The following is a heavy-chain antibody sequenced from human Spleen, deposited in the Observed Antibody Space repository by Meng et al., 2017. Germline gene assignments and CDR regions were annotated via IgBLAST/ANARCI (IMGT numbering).Heavy chain of an antibody. CDR2: MNHSGIN. V-gene: IGHV4-34*01. J-gene: IGHJ4*02. Sequence: QWRVGLSRASETLSLTCVVVCGYFSDYYWSWIRQPPGKGVDWIGEMNHSGINHYNPSLESRATISVDTSQNNLSLKLSSVTAADSAVYYCARGPTTMAHDFDYWGQGTLVTVSS. CDR1: CGYFSDYY. D-gene: IGHD4-11*01. CDR3: ARGPTTMAHDFDY.